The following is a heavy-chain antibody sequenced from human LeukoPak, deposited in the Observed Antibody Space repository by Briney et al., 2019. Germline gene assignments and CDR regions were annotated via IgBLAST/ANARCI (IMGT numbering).Heavy chain of an antibody. J-gene: IGHJ4*02. CDR3: ARANGSGTQIDY. CDR2: IYHSGST. D-gene: IGHD3-10*01. V-gene: IGHV4-30-2*01. Sequence: SETLSLTCAVSGGSISSGGYSWSWIRQPPAKGPEWIGYIYHSGSTYYNPSLKSRVTISVDRSKNQFSLKLSSVTAADTAVYYCARANGSGTQIDYWGQGTLVTVSS. CDR1: GGSISSGGYS.